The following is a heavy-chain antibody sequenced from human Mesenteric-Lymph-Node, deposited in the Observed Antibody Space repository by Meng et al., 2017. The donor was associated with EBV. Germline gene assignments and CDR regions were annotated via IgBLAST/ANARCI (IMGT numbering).Heavy chain of an antibody. CDR3: ARALYSGYDYFD. V-gene: IGHV4-30-4*01. CDR2: ISYSGNT. Sequence: QVQLQESGPGLGRPSQTLSLTCGVSGGSISGGGYYWSWIRQPPGKGLEWIGYISYSGNTYYNTSLKSRLTISLDTSKNQFSLKLKSVTAADTAVYYCARALYSGYDYFDWGQGTLVTVSS. J-gene: IGHJ1*01. CDR1: GGSISGGGYY. D-gene: IGHD5-12*01.